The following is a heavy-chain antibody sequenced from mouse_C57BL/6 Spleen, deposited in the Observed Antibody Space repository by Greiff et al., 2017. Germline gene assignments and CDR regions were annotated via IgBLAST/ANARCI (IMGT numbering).Heavy chain of an antibody. J-gene: IGHJ4*01. V-gene: IGHV1-61*01. D-gene: IGHD4-1*01. Sequence: QVQLQQPGAELVRPGSSVKLSCKASGYTFTSYWMDWVKQRPGQGLEWIGNISPSDSETHYNQKFKDKATLTVDKSSSTAYMQLSSLTSEDSAVYYWARATLGGMGDWGQGTSVTVSS. CDR3: ARATLGGMGD. CDR1: GYTFTSYW. CDR2: ISPSDSET.